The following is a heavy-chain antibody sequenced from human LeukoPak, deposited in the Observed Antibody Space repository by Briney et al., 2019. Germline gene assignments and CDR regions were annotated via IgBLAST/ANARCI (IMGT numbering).Heavy chain of an antibody. CDR3: AKDLVVVPAASRYFQH. CDR2: ISGSGGST. D-gene: IGHD2-2*01. CDR1: GFTFSSYA. J-gene: IGHJ1*01. Sequence: PGGSPRLSCAASGFTFSSYAMSWVRQAPGQGLEWVSAISGSGGSTYYADSVKGRFTISRDNSKNTLYLQMNSLRAEDTAVYYCAKDLVVVPAASRYFQHWGQGTLVTVSS. V-gene: IGHV3-23*01.